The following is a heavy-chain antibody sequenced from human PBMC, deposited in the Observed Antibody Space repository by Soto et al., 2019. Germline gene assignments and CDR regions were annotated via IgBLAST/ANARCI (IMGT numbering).Heavy chain of an antibody. CDR3: ARGLRRQLLNWFDP. D-gene: IGHD2-2*01. CDR1: GGSISSYY. V-gene: IGHV4-59*01. Sequence: PSETLSLTCTVSGGSISSYYWSWIRQPPGKGLEWIGYIYYIGSTNYNPSLKSRVTISVDTSKNQFSLKLSSVTAADTAVYYCARGLRRQLLNWFDPWGQGTLVIVSS. CDR2: IYYIGST. J-gene: IGHJ5*02.